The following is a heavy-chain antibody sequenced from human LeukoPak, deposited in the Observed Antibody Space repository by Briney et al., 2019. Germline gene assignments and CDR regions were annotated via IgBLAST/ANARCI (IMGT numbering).Heavy chain of an antibody. Sequence: PGGSLRLSCAASGFTFSGSAMHWVRQASGKGLEWVGRIRSKANSYATAYAASVKGRFTISRDDSKNTAYLQMNSLKTEDPAVYYCTRHPTPSKNYGSGSYQGWGQGTLVTVSS. D-gene: IGHD3-10*01. V-gene: IGHV3-73*01. CDR2: IRSKANSYAT. CDR3: TRHPTPSKNYGSGSYQG. J-gene: IGHJ4*02. CDR1: GFTFSGSA.